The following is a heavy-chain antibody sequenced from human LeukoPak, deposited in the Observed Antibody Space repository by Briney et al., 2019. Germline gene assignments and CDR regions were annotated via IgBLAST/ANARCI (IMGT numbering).Heavy chain of an antibody. CDR2: IYTSGST. D-gene: IGHD6-19*01. V-gene: IGHV4-4*07. CDR1: GGSISSYY. Sequence: SETLSLTCTVSGGSISSYYWSWIRQPAGKGLEWIGRIYTSGSTNYNPSLKSRVTMSVDTSKNQFSLKLSSVTAADTAVYYCSRQRVDIGWPRGPDYWGQGTLVTVSS. CDR3: SRQRVDIGWPRGPDY. J-gene: IGHJ4*02.